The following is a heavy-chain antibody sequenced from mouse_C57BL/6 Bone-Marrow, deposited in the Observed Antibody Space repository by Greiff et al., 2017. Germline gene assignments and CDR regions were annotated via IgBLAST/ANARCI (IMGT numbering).Heavy chain of an antibody. Sequence: VKLQESGAELVRPGASVTLSCKASGYTFTDYAMHWVKQTPVHGLEWIGAIDPETGGTAYNQKFKGKAILTADKSSSTAYMELRSLTSEDSAGYYCTRWDDGSSWAYWGQGTLVTVSA. CDR3: TRWDDGSSWAY. CDR1: GYTFTDYA. D-gene: IGHD1-1*01. CDR2: IDPETGGT. V-gene: IGHV1-15*01. J-gene: IGHJ3*01.